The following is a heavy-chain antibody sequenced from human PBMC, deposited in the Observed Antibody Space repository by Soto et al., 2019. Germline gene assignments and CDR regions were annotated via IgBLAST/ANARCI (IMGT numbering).Heavy chain of an antibody. Sequence: ASVEVSCKASGYTFTNSDINWVRQAPGQGLEWMGWMNPDSGHAAYAQKFQGRVTLTTSTSTSTVYMEMRSLGSEDTAVYYCARRPHCSGGICYYGLDNWGQGTLVTVSS. J-gene: IGHJ4*02. V-gene: IGHV1-8*01. CDR3: ARRPHCSGGICYYGLDN. CDR2: MNPDSGHA. D-gene: IGHD2-15*01. CDR1: GYTFTNSD.